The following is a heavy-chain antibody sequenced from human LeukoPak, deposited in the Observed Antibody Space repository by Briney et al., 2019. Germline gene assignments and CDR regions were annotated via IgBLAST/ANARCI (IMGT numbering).Heavy chain of an antibody. Sequence: PGGSLRLSCAASGFTFSSYWMSWVRQAPGKGLEWVANIKLDGSEKYYVDSVKGRFTISRDNAKNSLYLQMNSLRAEETAVYYCARVQAAIPPDGAFDIWGQGTMVTVSS. CDR3: ARVQAAIPPDGAFDI. V-gene: IGHV3-7*01. CDR1: GFTFSSYW. J-gene: IGHJ3*02. D-gene: IGHD2-2*01. CDR2: IKLDGSEK.